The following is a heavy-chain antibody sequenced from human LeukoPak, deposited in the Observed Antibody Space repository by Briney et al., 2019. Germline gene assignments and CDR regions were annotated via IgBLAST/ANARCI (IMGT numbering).Heavy chain of an antibody. CDR2: IYYSGST. Sequence: PSETLSLTCTVSGGSISSTTYYWGWIRQPPGKGLEWIGSIYYSGSTHYNPSLKSRVTISADTSKNQFSLKLSSVTAADTAVYYCARVPIYVWGSYRWSYFDYWGQGTLVTVSS. J-gene: IGHJ4*02. CDR1: GGSISSTTYY. V-gene: IGHV4-39*07. CDR3: ARVPIYVWGSYRWSYFDY. D-gene: IGHD3-16*02.